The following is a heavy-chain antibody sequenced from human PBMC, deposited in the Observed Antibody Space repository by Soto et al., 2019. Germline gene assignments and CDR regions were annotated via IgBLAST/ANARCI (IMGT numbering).Heavy chain of an antibody. CDR3: AREQGYSSGWYGYYYYGMDV. J-gene: IGHJ6*02. CDR2: INSDGSST. D-gene: IGHD6-19*01. V-gene: IGHV3-74*01. CDR1: GFTFSSYW. Sequence: GGSLRLSCAASGFTFSSYWMHWVRQAPGKGLVWVSRINSDGSSTSYADSVKGRFTISRDNAKNTLYLQMNSLRAEDTAVYYCAREQGYSSGWYGYYYYGMDVWGQGTTVTVSS.